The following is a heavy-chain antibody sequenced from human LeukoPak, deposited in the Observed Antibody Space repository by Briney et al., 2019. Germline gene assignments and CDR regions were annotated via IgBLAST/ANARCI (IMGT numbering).Heavy chain of an antibody. CDR2: IYSGGST. D-gene: IGHD5-12*01. V-gene: IGHV3-53*01. CDR1: GFPVSTNN. CDR3: ATRERSDSGYGSFDY. Sequence: QTGGPLSSSCAASGFPVSTNNLNWVRQAPGKGLEWSSVIYSGGSTYYADSVKGRFTISRDNSKNTLYLQMNSLKAEDTAVYYCATRERSDSGYGSFDYWGQGTLVTVSS. J-gene: IGHJ4*02.